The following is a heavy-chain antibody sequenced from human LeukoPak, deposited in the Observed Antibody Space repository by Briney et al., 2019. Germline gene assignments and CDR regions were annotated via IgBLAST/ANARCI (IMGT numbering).Heavy chain of an antibody. CDR3: ARDRSTVAGIDY. V-gene: IGHV3-7*01. CDR1: GFTFSTYW. D-gene: IGHD6-19*01. Sequence: GGSLRLSCAASGFTFSTYWMAWVRQAPGKGLEWVATIKPDGGDKNYVDSVKGRFTISRDNARNSLFLQMISLGAEDTAVYYCARDRSTVAGIDYWGQGTLVTVSS. J-gene: IGHJ4*02. CDR2: IKPDGGDK.